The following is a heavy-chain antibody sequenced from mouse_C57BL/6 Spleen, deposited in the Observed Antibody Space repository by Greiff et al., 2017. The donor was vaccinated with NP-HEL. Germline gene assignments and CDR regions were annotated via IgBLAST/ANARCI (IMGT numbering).Heavy chain of an antibody. CDR3: ARGDGYYSGAMDY. V-gene: IGHV1-4*01. Sequence: VQRVESGAELARPGASVKMSCKASGYTFTSYTMHWVKQRPGQGLEWIGYINPSSGYTKYNQKFKDKATLTADKSSSTAYMQLSSLTSEDSAVYYCARGDGYYSGAMDYWGQGTSVTVSS. J-gene: IGHJ4*01. CDR2: INPSSGYT. CDR1: GYTFTSYT. D-gene: IGHD2-3*01.